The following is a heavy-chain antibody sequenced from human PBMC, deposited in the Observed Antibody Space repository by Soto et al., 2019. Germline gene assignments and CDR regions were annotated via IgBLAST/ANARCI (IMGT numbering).Heavy chain of an antibody. CDR1: GFTFGSYS. CDR3: ARDQPGYSYGYGLGY. J-gene: IGHJ4*02. CDR2: ISGSXSYI. D-gene: IGHD5-18*01. V-gene: IGHV3-21*01. Sequence: LXXSCAASGFTFGSYSMNWVRQAPGKGLEWVSSISGSXSYIYXPDSVKPRFTXXRDHATNXXYLHPNSLRAEDTPVYYCARDQPGYSYGYGLGYWGQGTLVTVSS.